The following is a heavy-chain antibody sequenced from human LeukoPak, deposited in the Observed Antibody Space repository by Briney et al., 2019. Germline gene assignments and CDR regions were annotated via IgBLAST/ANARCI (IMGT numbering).Heavy chain of an antibody. CDR3: ARDRNIVARAPGY. V-gene: IGHV1-18*01. J-gene: IGHJ4*02. CDR1: GYNFMKYG. D-gene: IGHD5-12*01. CDR2: ISATNGAT. Sequence: PEASVKVSCKASGYNFMKYGISWVRQAPGQGLEWVGWISATNGATDYAQKFQGRVTLTTDTSASTAYMELRSLRSDDTAVYYCARDRNIVARAPGYWGQGTLVTVSS.